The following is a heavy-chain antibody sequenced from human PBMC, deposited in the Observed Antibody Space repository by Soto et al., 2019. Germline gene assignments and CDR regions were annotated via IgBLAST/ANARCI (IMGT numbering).Heavy chain of an antibody. J-gene: IGHJ4*02. D-gene: IGHD3-22*01. Sequence: EVQLVESGGGLVQPGGYLRLSCAASGFTFNTYWMQWVRQAPGKGLVWVSRIKSDGSYTNYADSVKGRCTISRDNAKHTLFLQMNSLGAEDTAVYYCATGGSGYFTYWGQGTLVTVSS. CDR1: GFTFNTYW. V-gene: IGHV3-74*01. CDR3: ATGGSGYFTY. CDR2: IKSDGSYT.